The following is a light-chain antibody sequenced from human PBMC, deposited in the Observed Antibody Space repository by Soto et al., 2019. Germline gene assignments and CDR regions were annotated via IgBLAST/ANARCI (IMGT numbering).Light chain of an antibody. V-gene: IGLV4-69*01. CDR2: INADGSH. J-gene: IGLJ2*01. CDR1: AGLSAYA. CDR3: QTWGPGTVV. Sequence: QPVLTQSPSVSASLGASVKLTCTLSAGLSAYAIAWHQQRPETGPRFLMRINADGSHIKGAGIPDRFSGSSSGADRYLSISSLQSEDESDYFCQTWGPGTVVFGGGTKLTVL.